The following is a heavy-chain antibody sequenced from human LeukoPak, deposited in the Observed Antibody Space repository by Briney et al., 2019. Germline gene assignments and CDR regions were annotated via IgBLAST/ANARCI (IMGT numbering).Heavy chain of an antibody. CDR3: ARDPDLSGYSFFDY. J-gene: IGHJ4*02. V-gene: IGHV3-74*01. CDR1: GFTLSSYW. Sequence: GGSLRLSCAASGFTLSSYWMHWVRQAPGKGLVWVSRIKSDGSRISYADFVKGRFTISRDNAKNTLYLQMNSLRAEDTAVYYCARDPDLSGYSFFDYWGQGTLVTVSS. CDR2: IKSDGSRI. D-gene: IGHD3-22*01.